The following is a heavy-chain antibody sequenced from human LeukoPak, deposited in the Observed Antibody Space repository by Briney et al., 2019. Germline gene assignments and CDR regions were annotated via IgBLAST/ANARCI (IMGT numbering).Heavy chain of an antibody. Sequence: SVEVSCKASGGTFSSYAISWVRQAPGQGLEWMGGIIPIFGTANYAQKFQGRVTITTDESTSTAYMELSSLRSEDTAVYYCARDDEGDYDAFDIWGQGTMVTVSS. J-gene: IGHJ3*02. D-gene: IGHD4-17*01. CDR3: ARDDEGDYDAFDI. V-gene: IGHV1-69*05. CDR2: IIPIFGTA. CDR1: GGTFSSYA.